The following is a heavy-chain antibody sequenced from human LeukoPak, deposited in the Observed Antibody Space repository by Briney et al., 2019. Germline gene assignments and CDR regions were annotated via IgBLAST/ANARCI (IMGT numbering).Heavy chain of an antibody. CDR2: IYTSGST. J-gene: IGHJ4*02. Sequence: SSETLSLTCTVSGGSISSGSYYWSWIRQPAGKGLEWIGRIYTSGSTNYNPSLKSRVTISVDTSKNQFSLKLSSVTAADTAVYYCARGATMFDYWGQGTLVTVSS. CDR3: ARGATMFDY. CDR1: GGSISSGSYY. D-gene: IGHD5-12*01. V-gene: IGHV4-61*02.